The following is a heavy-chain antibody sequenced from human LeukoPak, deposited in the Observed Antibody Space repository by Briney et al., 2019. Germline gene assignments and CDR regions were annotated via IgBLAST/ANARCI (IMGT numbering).Heavy chain of an antibody. D-gene: IGHD2/OR15-2a*01. CDR1: GFTFSSHW. J-gene: IGHJ4*02. Sequence: GGSLRLSCAASGFTFSSHWMSWVRQTSGKGLEWVANIKQDGSEKYYVDSVKGRFTISRDNAKNSMYLQMSSLRAEDTAVYSCARISGNTWAEYYFDYWGQGTLVTVSS. CDR2: IKQDGSEK. CDR3: ARISGNTWAEYYFDY. V-gene: IGHV3-7*04.